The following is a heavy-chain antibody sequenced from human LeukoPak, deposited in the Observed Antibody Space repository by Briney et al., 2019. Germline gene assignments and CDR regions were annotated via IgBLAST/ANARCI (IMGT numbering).Heavy chain of an antibody. CDR2: IIPIFGTA. CDR3: ARAYYDPNYFDY. CDR1: GGTFSSYA. V-gene: IGHV1-69*13. D-gene: IGHD3-22*01. J-gene: IGHJ4*02. Sequence: SVKVSCKASGGTFSSYAISWVRQALGQGLEWMGGIIPIFGTANYAQKFQGRVTITADESTSTAYMELSSLRSEDTAVYYCARAYYDPNYFDYWGQGTLVTVSS.